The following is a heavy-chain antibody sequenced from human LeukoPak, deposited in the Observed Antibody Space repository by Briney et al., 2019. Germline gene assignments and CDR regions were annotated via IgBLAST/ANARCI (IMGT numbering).Heavy chain of an antibody. J-gene: IGHJ4*02. V-gene: IGHV3-21*01. CDR3: AKGGSPSCYSSSGY. CDR1: GFTFSTYS. CDR2: ISSSSSYI. D-gene: IGHD2-2*01. Sequence: GGSLRLSCAASGFTFSTYSMNWVRQAPGKGLEWVSSISSSSSYIYYADSVKGRFTISRDNAKNSLYLQMNSLRADDTAVYYCAKGGSPSCYSSSGYWGQGTLVTVSS.